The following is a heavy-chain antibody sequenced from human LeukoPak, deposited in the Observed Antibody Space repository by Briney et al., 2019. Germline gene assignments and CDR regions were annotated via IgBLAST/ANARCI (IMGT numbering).Heavy chain of an antibody. V-gene: IGHV3-21*01. CDR2: ISSSSSYI. CDR1: GFTFNTHA. D-gene: IGHD6-13*01. Sequence: PGGSLRLSCEASGFTFNTHAMSWVRQAPGRGLEWVSSISSSSSYIYYADSVKGRFTISRDNAKNSLYLQMNSLRAEDTAVYYCARDHPYVLELVRYYYYYMDVWGKGTTVTVSS. J-gene: IGHJ6*03. CDR3: ARDHPYVLELVRYYYYYMDV.